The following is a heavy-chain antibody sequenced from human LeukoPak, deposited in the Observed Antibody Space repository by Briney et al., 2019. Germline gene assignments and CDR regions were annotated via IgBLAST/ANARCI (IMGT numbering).Heavy chain of an antibody. CDR2: LSHSWSS. D-gene: IGHD2-2*01. J-gene: IGHJ3*02. CDR3: ARARYANAWYAFDI. CDR1: GGSVNLYH. V-gene: IGHV4-59*02. Sequence: PSETLSLTCTVSGGSVNLYHWLWMRGPPGRGLEGIAYLSHSWSSDFNRSLTSPVTTLVHTSKKQFSLKLTSVTAADTAVYYCARARYANAWYAFDIWGHGTMVTVSS.